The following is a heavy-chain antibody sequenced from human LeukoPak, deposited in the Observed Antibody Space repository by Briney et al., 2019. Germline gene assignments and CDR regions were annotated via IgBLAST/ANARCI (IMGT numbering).Heavy chain of an antibody. CDR1: GFTFSSYA. V-gene: IGHV3-23*01. CDR2: ISGSGGST. D-gene: IGHD5-18*01. CDR3: AKDSGYGPFDY. Sequence: AGGSLRLSCAASGFTFSSYAMSWVRQAPGKGLGLVSAISGSGGSTYYADSVKGRFTISRDNSKNTLYLQMNSLRAEDTAVYYCAKDSGYGPFDYWGQGTLVTVSS. J-gene: IGHJ4*02.